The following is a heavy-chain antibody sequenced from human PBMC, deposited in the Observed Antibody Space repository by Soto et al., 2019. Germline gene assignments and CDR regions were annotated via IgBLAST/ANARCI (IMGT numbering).Heavy chain of an antibody. CDR1: GFTFSSYW. Sequence: EVQLVESGGGLVQPGGSLRLSCAASGFTFSSYWIHWVRQAPGKGLVWVSRINSDGSSTSNADSVKGRFTISRDNAKNTLYLQMNSLRAEDRAVYYCASVGVVTALGGDYWGQGTLVTVSS. J-gene: IGHJ4*02. D-gene: IGHD2-21*02. CDR2: INSDGSST. CDR3: ASVGVVTALGGDY. V-gene: IGHV3-74*01.